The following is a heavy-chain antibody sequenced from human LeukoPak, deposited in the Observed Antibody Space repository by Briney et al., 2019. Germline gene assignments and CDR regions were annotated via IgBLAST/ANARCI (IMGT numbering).Heavy chain of an antibody. CDR1: GFTFSSYG. CDR2: IRYDGSNK. D-gene: IGHD3-3*01. V-gene: IGHV3-30*02. Sequence: GGSLRLSCAASGFTFSSYGMHWVRQAPGKGLEWVAFIRYDGSNKYYADSVKGRFTISRDNSKNTLYLQMNSLRAEDTAVYYCAKDRSTYYDFWSGYYNDYWGQGTLVTVSS. CDR3: AKDRSTYYDFWSGYYNDY. J-gene: IGHJ4*02.